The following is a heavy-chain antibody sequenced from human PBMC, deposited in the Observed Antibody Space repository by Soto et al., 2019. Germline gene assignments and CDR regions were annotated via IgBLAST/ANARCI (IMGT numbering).Heavy chain of an antibody. CDR3: ARASRDTGSGSLDFDY. J-gene: IGHJ4*02. V-gene: IGHV1-69*01. D-gene: IGHD6-19*01. CDR2: IIPIFGTA. Sequence: SVKVSCKTSGCTFSSYAFRWVRQAPVQGLEWMGGIIPIFGTANYAQKFQGRVTITADESTITAYMELRSLRSEDTAVYYCARASRDTGSGSLDFDYWGQGTLVTVSS. CDR1: GCTFSSYA.